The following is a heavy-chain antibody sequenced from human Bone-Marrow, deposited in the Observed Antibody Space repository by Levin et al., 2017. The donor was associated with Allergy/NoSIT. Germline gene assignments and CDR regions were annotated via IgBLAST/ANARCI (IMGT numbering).Heavy chain of an antibody. Sequence: SETLSLTCAVYGGSFSGYYWSWIRQPPGKGLEWIGEINHSGSTNYNPSLKSRVTISVDTSKNQFSLKLSSVTAADTAVYYCASRRLVGATFGYWGQGTLVTVSS. CDR2: INHSGST. J-gene: IGHJ4*02. D-gene: IGHD1-26*01. V-gene: IGHV4-34*01. CDR3: ASRRLVGATFGY. CDR1: GGSFSGYY.